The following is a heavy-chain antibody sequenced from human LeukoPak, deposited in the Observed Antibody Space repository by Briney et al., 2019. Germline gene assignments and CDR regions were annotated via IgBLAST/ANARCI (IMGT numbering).Heavy chain of an antibody. Sequence: SETLSLTCAVYGGSFSVYYWSWIRQPPGKGLEGIGEINHSGRTNYNPSLKSRVTLSVDTSKNQFSLKLSSVTAADTAVYYCARGLAEMATIYYFDYWGQGTLVTVSS. CDR1: GGSFSVYY. CDR3: ARGLAEMATIYYFDY. V-gene: IGHV4-34*01. D-gene: IGHD5-24*01. CDR2: INHSGRT. J-gene: IGHJ4*02.